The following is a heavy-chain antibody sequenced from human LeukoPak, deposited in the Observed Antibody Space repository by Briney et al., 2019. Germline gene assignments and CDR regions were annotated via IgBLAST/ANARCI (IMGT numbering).Heavy chain of an antibody. D-gene: IGHD6-13*01. CDR2: MNPNSGNT. J-gene: IGHJ4*02. CDR3: ARVPTYPMIAATCTGGGDY. Sequence: ASVKLSCKASGYTFTSYDINWVRQATGQGLEWMGWMNPNSGNTGFAQKFQGRVTMTRNTSISTAYMELSSLRSEDTAVYYGARVPTYPMIAATCTGGGDYWGQGTLVTVSS. V-gene: IGHV1-8*01. CDR1: GYTFTSYD.